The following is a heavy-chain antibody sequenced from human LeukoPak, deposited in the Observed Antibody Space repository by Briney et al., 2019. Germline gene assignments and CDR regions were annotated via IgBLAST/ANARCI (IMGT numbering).Heavy chain of an antibody. Sequence: EASVKVSCKAPGGTFSSQTISWVRQAPGQGLEWMGRIIPIFGTANYAQRFQGRVTITTDESTSTAYMELSSLRSEDTAVYYCASGGGYSSSRNEWFDPWGQGTLVTVSS. CDR2: IIPIFGTA. CDR1: GGTFSSQT. CDR3: ASGGGYSSSRNEWFDP. J-gene: IGHJ5*02. D-gene: IGHD6-6*01. V-gene: IGHV1-69*05.